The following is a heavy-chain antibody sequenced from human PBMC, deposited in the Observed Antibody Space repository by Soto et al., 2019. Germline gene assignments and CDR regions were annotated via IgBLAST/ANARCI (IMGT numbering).Heavy chain of an antibody. CDR3: AKDSLKNVYGDSLDY. CDR1: GFTFSSYA. CDR2: ISGSGGST. Sequence: EVQLLESGGGLVQPGGSLRLSCAASGFTFSSYAMSWVRQAPGKGLEWVSAISGSGGSTYYADSVKGRFTISRDNSKNPLDLQMNSLIAEDTAVYYCAKDSLKNVYGDSLDYWGQGTLVTVSS. J-gene: IGHJ4*02. V-gene: IGHV3-23*01. D-gene: IGHD4-17*01.